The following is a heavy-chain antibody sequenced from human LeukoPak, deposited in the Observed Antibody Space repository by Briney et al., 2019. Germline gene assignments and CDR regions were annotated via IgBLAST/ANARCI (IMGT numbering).Heavy chain of an antibody. CDR1: GYTFTSHG. D-gene: IGHD2-15*01. J-gene: IGHJ4*02. CDR2: ISAYNVNT. V-gene: IGHV1-18*01. CDR3: ARDLGYCSGGSCNIDY. Sequence: ASVKVSCKTSGYTFTSHGISWVRQAPGQGLEWMGWISAYNVNTNYAQKLQGRVTMTTDTSTSTAYMELRSLRSDDTAVYYCARDLGYCSGGSCNIDYWGQGTLVTVSS.